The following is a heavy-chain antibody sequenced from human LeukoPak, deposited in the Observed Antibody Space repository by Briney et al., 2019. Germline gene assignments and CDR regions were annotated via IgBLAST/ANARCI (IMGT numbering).Heavy chain of an antibody. CDR3: ARLYYYDTSGPPL. V-gene: IGHV4-39*01. D-gene: IGHD3-22*01. CDR2: IYYSGRT. CDR1: GFTFSSYA. J-gene: IGHJ4*02. Sequence: PGGSLRLSCAASGFTFSSYAMSWVRLAPGKGLEWIGSIYYSGRTYYNPSLKSRVTISVDTSKNEFSLKLSSVTAADTAMYYCARLYYYDTSGPPLWGQGTLVTVSS.